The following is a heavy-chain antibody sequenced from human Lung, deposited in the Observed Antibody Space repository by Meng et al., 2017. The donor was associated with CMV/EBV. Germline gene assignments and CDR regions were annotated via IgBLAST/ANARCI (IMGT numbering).Heavy chain of an antibody. CDR3: ARGMATITGDAFDI. J-gene: IGHJ3*02. CDR1: GYSFTSYW. CDR2: IYPGDSDT. V-gene: IGHV5-51*01. Sequence: XVSXXGSGYSFTSYWIGWVRQMPGKGLEWMGIIYPGDSDTRYSPSFQGQVTISADKSISTAYLQWSSLKASDTAMYYCARGMATITGDAFDIWGQGTXVTVSS. D-gene: IGHD5-24*01.